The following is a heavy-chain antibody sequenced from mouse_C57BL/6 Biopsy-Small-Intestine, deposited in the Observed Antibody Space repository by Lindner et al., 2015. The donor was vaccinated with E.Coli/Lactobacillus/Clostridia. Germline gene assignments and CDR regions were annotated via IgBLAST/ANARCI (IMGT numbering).Heavy chain of an antibody. CDR2: IYPGDGDT. CDR1: GYAFSSYW. V-gene: IGHV1-80*01. Sequence: VQLQESGAELVKPGASVKISCKASGYAFSSYWMNWVKQRPGKGLEWIGQIYPGDGDTNYNGKFKGKATLTADKSSTTAYMQLSSLISEDSAVYFCARGERGDFDYWGQGTTLTVSS. J-gene: IGHJ2*01. CDR3: ARGERGDFDY.